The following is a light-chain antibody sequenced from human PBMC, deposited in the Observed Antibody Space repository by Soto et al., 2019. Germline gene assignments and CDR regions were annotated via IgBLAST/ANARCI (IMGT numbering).Light chain of an antibody. CDR1: QTISSR. J-gene: IGKJ1*01. CDR2: KAS. CDR3: QHYNSYSEA. Sequence: PSTLSASVGDRVTITCRASQTISSRLAWYQQKPGKAPKLLIYKASTLKSGVPSRFSGSGSGTEFTLTISSLQPDDFATYYCQHYNSYSEAFGQGTKVDI. V-gene: IGKV1-5*03.